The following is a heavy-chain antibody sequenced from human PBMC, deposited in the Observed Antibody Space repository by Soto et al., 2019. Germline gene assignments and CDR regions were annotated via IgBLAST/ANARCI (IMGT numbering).Heavy chain of an antibody. J-gene: IGHJ6*02. CDR3: SRARYCTSPSCYNHYYYGMDI. D-gene: IGHD2-2*02. CDR1: GYTFTKYG. V-gene: IGHV1-18*04. Sequence: QEQMVQSGGEVKKPGASVRVYCKASGYTFTKYGITWVRQAPGQGLEWMGWIGVYNGKTNYARKLQGRVIMTADTSASTAYMELRSLRSDDTAVYYCSRARYCTSPSCYNHYYYGMDIWGHGTTVSVSS. CDR2: IGVYNGKT.